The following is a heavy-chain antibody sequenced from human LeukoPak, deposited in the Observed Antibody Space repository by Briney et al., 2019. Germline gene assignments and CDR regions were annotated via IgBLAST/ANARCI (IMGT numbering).Heavy chain of an antibody. CDR2: IYHSGST. J-gene: IGHJ4*02. CDR3: ARLRRVGATPFDY. D-gene: IGHD1-26*01. V-gene: IGHV4-38-2*02. Sequence: PSETLSLTCTVSGYSISSNYYWGWIRRPPGKGLEWIGSIYHSGSTYYNPSLKSRVTISVDTSKNQFSLKLSSVTAADTAVYYCARLRRVGATPFDYWGQGTLVTVSS. CDR1: GYSISSNYY.